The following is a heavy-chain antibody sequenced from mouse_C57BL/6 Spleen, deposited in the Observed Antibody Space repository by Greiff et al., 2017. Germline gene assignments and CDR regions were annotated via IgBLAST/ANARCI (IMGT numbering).Heavy chain of an antibody. D-gene: IGHD2-14*01. CDR1: GYAFSSSW. CDR2: IYPGDGDT. J-gene: IGHJ3*01. Sequence: QVQLQQSGPELVTPGASVKISCKASGYAFSSSWMNWVEQGPGKGLEWIGRIYPGDGDTNYNGKFKGRDTLTADNSASTAYMQLSSLPSEDSAVYFCAHYRNGAWFAYWGQGTLVTVSA. CDR3: AHYRNGAWFAY. V-gene: IGHV1-82*01.